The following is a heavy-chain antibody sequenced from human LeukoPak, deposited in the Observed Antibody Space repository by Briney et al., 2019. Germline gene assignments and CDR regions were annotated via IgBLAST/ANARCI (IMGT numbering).Heavy chain of an antibody. Sequence: PSETLSLTCTVSGGSISSYYWSWIRQPPGKGLEWIGYIYYSGSTNYNPSLKSRVTISVDTSKNQFSLKLSSVTAADTAVYYCAGLDGYSGYDFGWGQGTLVTVSS. J-gene: IGHJ4*02. CDR2: IYYSGST. D-gene: IGHD5-12*01. CDR3: AGLDGYSGYDFG. V-gene: IGHV4-59*08. CDR1: GGSISSYY.